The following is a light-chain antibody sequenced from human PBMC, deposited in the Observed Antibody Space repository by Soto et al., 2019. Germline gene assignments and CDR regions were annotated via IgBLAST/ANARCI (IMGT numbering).Light chain of an antibody. CDR2: EVS. CDR1: STDFVSYNR. CDR3: RLYTSENAYV. J-gene: IGLJ1*01. Sequence: QSALTQPPSVSGSPGQSVTISCTGTSTDFVSYNRVSWYQQPPGTAPKLMIDEVSKRPSGVPDRFSGSKSGNTASLTISGRQAADEADYYCRLYTSENAYVFGTGTQLTV. V-gene: IGLV2-18*01.